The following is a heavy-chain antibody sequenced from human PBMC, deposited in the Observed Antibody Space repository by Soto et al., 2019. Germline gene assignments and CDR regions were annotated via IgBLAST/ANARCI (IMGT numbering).Heavy chain of an antibody. J-gene: IGHJ5*02. CDR1: GGTFSSSA. V-gene: IGHV1-69*13. D-gene: IGHD2-21*02. CDR3: ARGLCSGGDCPSIRPPWFDP. CDR2: IIPIFGTA. Sequence: SVKVSCKASGGTFSSSAISWVRQAPGQGLEWMGGIIPIFGTANYAQKFQGRVTITADESTSTAYMELSSLRSEDTAVYYCARGLCSGGDCPSIRPPWFDPWGQGTLVTVSS.